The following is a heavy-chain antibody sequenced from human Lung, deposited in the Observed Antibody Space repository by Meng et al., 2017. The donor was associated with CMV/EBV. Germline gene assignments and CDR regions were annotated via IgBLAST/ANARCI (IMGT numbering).Heavy chain of an antibody. CDR1: GFAFNNFW. CDR2: DDGDGAGI. D-gene: IGHD3-16*01. CDR3: VRGRCLGGIDS. J-gene: IGHJ4*02. Sequence: SCEASGFAFNNFWLHWVRPDPGKGLLWVSRDDGDGAGIMYADSVKGRCTICRDPARNTFYLQMNNLRVDDTAFYYCVRGRCLGGIDSWGQGTLVTVSS. V-gene: IGHV3-74*03.